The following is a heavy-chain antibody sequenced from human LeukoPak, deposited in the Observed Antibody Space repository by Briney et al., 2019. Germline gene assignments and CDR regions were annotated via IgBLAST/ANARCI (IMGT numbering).Heavy chain of an antibody. J-gene: IGHJ1*01. D-gene: IGHD6-6*01. CDR1: GYTLTDYY. Sequence: GASVKVSCKASGYTLTDYYMHWVRQAPGQGLEWMGRINPNSGGTNYAQKFQGRVTMTRDTSISTVYMELSRLRSDDTAVYYCARGGAARLHFQNWGQGTLVTVSS. V-gene: IGHV1-2*06. CDR3: ARGGAARLHFQN. CDR2: INPNSGGT.